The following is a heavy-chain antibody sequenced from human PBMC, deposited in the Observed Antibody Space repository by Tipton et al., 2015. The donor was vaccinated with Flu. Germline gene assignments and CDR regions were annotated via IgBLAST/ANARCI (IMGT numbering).Heavy chain of an antibody. D-gene: IGHD2-2*01. CDR1: GGSISSYY. CDR2: IYYSGST. V-gene: IGHV4-59*08. CDR3: ARLSTVPAALSYYYYGMDV. J-gene: IGHJ6*02. Sequence: TLSLTCTVSGGSISSYYWSWIRQPPGKGLEWIGYIYYSGSTNYNPSLKSRVTISVDTSKNQFSLKLSSVTAADTAVYYCARLSTVPAALSYYYYGMDVWGQGTTVPVSS.